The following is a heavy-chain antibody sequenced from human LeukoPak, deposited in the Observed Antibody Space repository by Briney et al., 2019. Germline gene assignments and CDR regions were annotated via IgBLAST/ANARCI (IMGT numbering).Heavy chain of an antibody. D-gene: IGHD6-13*01. CDR1: GGTFSSYA. V-gene: IGHV1-69*13. CDR2: IIPIFGTA. J-gene: IGHJ6*02. CDR3: ARGAYSSSWYVPYRYLDYYYGMDV. Sequence: SVKVSCKASGGTFSSYAISWVRQAPGQGLEWMGGIIPIFGTANYAQKFQGRVTITADESTSTAYMELSSLRSEDTTVYYCARGAYSSSWYVPYRYLDYYYGMDVWGQGTTVTVSS.